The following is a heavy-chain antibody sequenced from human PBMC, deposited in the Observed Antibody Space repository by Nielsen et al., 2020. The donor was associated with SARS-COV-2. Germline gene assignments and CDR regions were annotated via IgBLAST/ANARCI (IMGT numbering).Heavy chain of an antibody. CDR3: ARTYCGDDCYPDY. V-gene: IGHV2-70*04. CDR1: GFSLSTTGMR. Sequence: SGPTPVKPTQTLTLTCTFSGFSLSTTGMRVNWIRQPPGKALEWLVHIDWDDDKFYSASLKTRLTISKDTSKNQVVLTMTNMDPVDTATYYCARTYCGDDCYPDYWGQGTLVTVSS. D-gene: IGHD2-21*02. J-gene: IGHJ4*02. CDR2: IDWDDDK.